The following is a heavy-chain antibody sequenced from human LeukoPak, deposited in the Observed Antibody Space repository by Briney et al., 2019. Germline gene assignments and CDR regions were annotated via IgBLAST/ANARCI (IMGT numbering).Heavy chain of an antibody. CDR2: IQDDESNK. J-gene: IGHJ4*02. V-gene: IGHV3-30*02. CDR3: ASRPNDSWRGPFDY. CDR1: VFSFSTYA. Sequence: GGSLRLSCAASVFSFSTYAMHWVRQAPGKGLEWVAFIQDDESNKYYADSVKGRFTISRDNSKNTLHLQMNSLRAEDTAVYYCASRPNDSWRGPFDYWGQGILVTVSS. D-gene: IGHD3-3*01.